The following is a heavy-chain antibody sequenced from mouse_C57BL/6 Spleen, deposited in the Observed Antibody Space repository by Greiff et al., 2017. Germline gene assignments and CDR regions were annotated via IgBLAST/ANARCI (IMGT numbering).Heavy chain of an antibody. CDR3: ARESDYYGKENYAMDY. D-gene: IGHD1-1*01. Sequence: EVKLMESGPGLVKPSQSLSLTCSVTGYSITSGYYWNWIRQFPGNKLEWMGYISYDGSNNYNPSLKNRISITRDTSKNQFFLKLNSVTTEDTATYYCARESDYYGKENYAMDYRGQGTSVTVSS. CDR2: ISYDGSN. V-gene: IGHV3-6*01. J-gene: IGHJ4*01. CDR1: GYSITSGYY.